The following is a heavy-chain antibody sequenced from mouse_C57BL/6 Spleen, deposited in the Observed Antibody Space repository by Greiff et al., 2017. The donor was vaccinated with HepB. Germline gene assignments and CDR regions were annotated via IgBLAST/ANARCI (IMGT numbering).Heavy chain of an antibody. CDR3: ARANGYDGYYAMDY. D-gene: IGHD2-2*01. Sequence: VQLKESGGGLVKPGGSLKLSCAASGFTFSSYAMSWVRQTPEKRLEWVATISDGGSYTYYPDNVKGRFTISRDNAKNNLYLQMSHLKSEDTAMYYCARANGYDGYYAMDYWGQGTSVTVSS. V-gene: IGHV5-4*01. CDR2: ISDGGSYT. CDR1: GFTFSSYA. J-gene: IGHJ4*01.